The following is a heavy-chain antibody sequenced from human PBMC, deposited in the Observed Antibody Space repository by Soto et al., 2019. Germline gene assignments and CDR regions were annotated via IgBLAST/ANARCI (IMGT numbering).Heavy chain of an antibody. J-gene: IGHJ4*02. CDR2: IDSGSRTM. CDR1: GFTFMSYS. D-gene: IGHD6-19*01. CDR3: AKDLSVAVAGAL. Sequence: EVQLVESGGDLVQPGGSMRLSCVVSGFTFMSYSMNWVRQAPGKGLDWISCIDSGSRTMDYAESVKGRFTISRDNAKNTLYLQRNSLRDEDTSVYYCAKDLSVAVAGALWGQGTLCTVSS. V-gene: IGHV3-48*02.